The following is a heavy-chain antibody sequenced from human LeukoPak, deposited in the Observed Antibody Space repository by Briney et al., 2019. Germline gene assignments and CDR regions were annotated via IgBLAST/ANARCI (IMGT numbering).Heavy chain of an antibody. V-gene: IGHV4-34*01. Sequence: SETLPLTCAVYGGSFSGYYWSLIRQPPGKGLEWIGEINHSGSTNYNPSLKSRVTISVDTSKNQFSLKLSSVTAADTAVYYCARGTPNNPWGQGTLVTVSS. D-gene: IGHD4/OR15-4a*01. CDR1: GGSFSGYY. J-gene: IGHJ5*02. CDR2: INHSGST. CDR3: ARGTPNNP.